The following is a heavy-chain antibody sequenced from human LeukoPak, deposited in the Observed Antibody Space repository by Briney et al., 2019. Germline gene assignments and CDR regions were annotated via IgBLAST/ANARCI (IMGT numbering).Heavy chain of an antibody. J-gene: IGHJ6*03. CDR2: ISRRGGTT. V-gene: IGHV3-23*01. Sequence: GGSLRLSCAASGFTFSSYDMTWVRQTPGKGLEWVALISRRGGTTYYADSVKGRFTISRDNSKNTLYLQMNSLRAEDTAEYYCAKRGGTESFYYYYYMDVWGKGTTVTVSS. D-gene: IGHD2-15*01. CDR3: AKRGGTESFYYYYYMDV. CDR1: GFTFSSYD.